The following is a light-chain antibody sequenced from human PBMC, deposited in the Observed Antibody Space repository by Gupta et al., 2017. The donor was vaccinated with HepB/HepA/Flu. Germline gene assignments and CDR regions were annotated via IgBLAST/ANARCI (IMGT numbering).Light chain of an antibody. CDR2: DST. Sequence: EIVLTQSLATLSLSPGERATLSCRTSQSVSHYLAWYQQTPGQAPRLLIYDSTIGPIGVPSRISGSGSGTGFTLTISGLEPEDSTLYFCQQRGDWPLTFGGGTRVEIK. CDR1: QSVSHY. V-gene: IGKV3-11*01. CDR3: QQRGDWPLT. J-gene: IGKJ4*01.